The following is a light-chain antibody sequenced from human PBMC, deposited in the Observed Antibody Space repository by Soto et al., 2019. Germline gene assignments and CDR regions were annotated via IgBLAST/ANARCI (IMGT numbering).Light chain of an antibody. J-gene: IGKJ4*01. V-gene: IGKV3-11*01. CDR3: GKRSNWFPLA. Sequence: EIVLTQSPATLSLSPGERATLSCRASQSVGGYLDWYQQKPGQAPSLLIYDASNRASGIPARFSGSGSGTAFTRASSGLERVDLAVCYCGKRSNWFPLACGGGAKVGIK. CDR1: QSVGGY. CDR2: DAS.